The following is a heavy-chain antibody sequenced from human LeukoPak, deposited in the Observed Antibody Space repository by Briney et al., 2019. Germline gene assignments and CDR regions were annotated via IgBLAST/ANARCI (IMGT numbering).Heavy chain of an antibody. J-gene: IGHJ4*02. CDR2: INNDDVYT. D-gene: IGHD6-13*01. CDR1: GFTFSDYY. Sequence: AGGSLRLSCAASGFTFSDYYMSWIRQAPGKGLEWISYINNDDVYTNYADSVKGRFTISRDNAKNSLYLQMNSLRADDTAVYYCARGTAAAPLDYWGQGTLVTVSS. CDR3: ARGTAAAPLDY. V-gene: IGHV3-11*03.